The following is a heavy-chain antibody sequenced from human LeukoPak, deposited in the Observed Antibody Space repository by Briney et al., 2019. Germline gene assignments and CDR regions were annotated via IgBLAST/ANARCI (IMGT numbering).Heavy chain of an antibody. CDR3: ARDPGSYTSY. CDR1: GFTFSSYW. D-gene: IGHD1-26*01. J-gene: IGHJ4*02. V-gene: IGHV3-7*01. CDR2: IKQDGTEK. Sequence: GGSLRLSCAASGFTFSSYWMSWVRQAPGEGLEWVANIKQDGTEKYYADSVKGRFTISRDNARNSQYLQMNSLRVEDTAVYYCARDPGSYTSYWGQGTLVTVSS.